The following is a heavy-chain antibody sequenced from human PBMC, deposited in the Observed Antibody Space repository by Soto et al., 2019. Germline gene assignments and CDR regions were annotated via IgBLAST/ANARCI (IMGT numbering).Heavy chain of an antibody. D-gene: IGHD3-10*01. V-gene: IGHV1-46*01. Sequence: QVQLVQSGAEVKKPGASVKVSCKASGYTFTSYYMHWVRQAPGQGLEWMGIINPSCGSTSYAQKLRGRVTMTRDTSTGTAYMQLSSLRYEDTAVYYCGSGSVSYSNRYCMDVWGQGTTVTVSS. J-gene: IGHJ6*02. CDR1: GYTFTSYY. CDR3: GSGSVSYSNRYCMDV. CDR2: INPSCGST.